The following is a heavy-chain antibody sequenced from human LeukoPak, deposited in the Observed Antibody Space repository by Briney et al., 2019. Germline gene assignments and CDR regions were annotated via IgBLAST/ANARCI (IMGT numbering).Heavy chain of an antibody. Sequence: SETLSLTCAVYGGSFSSYYWSWIRQPPGKGLEWIGEIDHSGNTNYNPSLKGRFTISGDTAKNPFYLKLSCVNAGDTAVYSCARGPRLYCSGGRCYEDEMATITAVYFDYWRQGTLVTVSS. V-gene: IGHV4-34*09. D-gene: IGHD2-15*01. CDR2: IDHSGNT. CDR3: ARGPRLYCSGGRCYEDEMATITAVYFDY. CDR1: GGSFSSYY. J-gene: IGHJ4*02.